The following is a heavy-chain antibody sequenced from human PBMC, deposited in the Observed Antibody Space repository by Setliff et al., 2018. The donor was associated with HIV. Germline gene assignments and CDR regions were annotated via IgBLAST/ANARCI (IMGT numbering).Heavy chain of an antibody. V-gene: IGHV4-38-2*02. D-gene: IGHD3-22*01. J-gene: IGHJ4*02. CDR1: GFSISTGHY. CDR2: VYHSGST. Sequence: KPSETLSLTCTVSGFSISTGHYWGWVRQSPGKGLEWIGSVYHSGSTYYAASLKSRVTISVDTSKNQFSLKLSSVTAADTAVYYCATDSSGYYSFDYWGQGTLVTVSS. CDR3: ATDSSGYYSFDY.